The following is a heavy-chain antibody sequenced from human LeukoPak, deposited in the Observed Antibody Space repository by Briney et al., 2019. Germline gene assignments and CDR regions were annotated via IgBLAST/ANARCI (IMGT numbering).Heavy chain of an antibody. CDR2: ISGSGGST. J-gene: IGHJ5*02. V-gene: IGHV3-23*01. D-gene: IGHD1-26*01. CDR3: AKGGDSGSYCLVYNWFDP. Sequence: GGSLRLSCAASGFTFSSYAMSWVRQAPGKGLEWVPAISGSGGSTYYADSVKGRFTISRDNSKNTLYLQMNSVRAEDTAVYYCAKGGDSGSYCLVYNWFDPWGQGTLVSVFS. CDR1: GFTFSSYA.